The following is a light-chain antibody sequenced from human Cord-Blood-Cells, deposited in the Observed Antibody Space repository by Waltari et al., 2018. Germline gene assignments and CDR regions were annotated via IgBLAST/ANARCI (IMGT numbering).Light chain of an antibody. Sequence: EIVLTQSPGTLSLSPGERATLSCRASQSVSSSYLAWYQQTPGQAPRLLIYGASSRATGIPDRFRGSGSGTDFTLTISRLKPEDFAVYYCQQYGSSPKYTFGQGTKLEIK. CDR3: QQYGSSPKYT. V-gene: IGKV3-20*01. CDR2: GAS. CDR1: QSVSSSY. J-gene: IGKJ2*01.